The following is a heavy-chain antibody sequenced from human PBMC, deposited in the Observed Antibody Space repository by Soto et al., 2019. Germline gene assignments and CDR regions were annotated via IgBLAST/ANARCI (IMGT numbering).Heavy chain of an antibody. V-gene: IGHV3-30-3*01. Sequence: QVQLVESGGGVVQPGRSLRLSCAASGFTFSSYAMHWVRQAPGKGLEWVAVISYDGSNKFYKDSVKGRFTISRDNSKNTLYLQMNSLRTEDTAVYYCARRSGIGGAFDIWGQGTMVTVSS. CDR3: ARRSGIGGAFDI. D-gene: IGHD3-16*01. CDR1: GFTFSSYA. CDR2: ISYDGSNK. J-gene: IGHJ3*02.